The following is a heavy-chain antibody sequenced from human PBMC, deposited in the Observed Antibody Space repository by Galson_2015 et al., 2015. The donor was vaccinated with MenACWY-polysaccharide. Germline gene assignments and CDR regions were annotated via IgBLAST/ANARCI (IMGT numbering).Heavy chain of an antibody. CDR2: IYHSGGT. V-gene: IGHV4-30-2*06. CDR1: GGSISSGGYS. D-gene: IGHD2-21*02. Sequence: TLSLTCTVSGGSISSGGYSWNWVRQSPGKALEWIGFIYHSGGTYYNPSLKSRVTVSVDKSKNQFFLKLTSVTAVDTAVYYCATMEKYCGGDCYFDSWGQGTLVTVSS. CDR3: ATMEKYCGGDCYFDS. J-gene: IGHJ4*02.